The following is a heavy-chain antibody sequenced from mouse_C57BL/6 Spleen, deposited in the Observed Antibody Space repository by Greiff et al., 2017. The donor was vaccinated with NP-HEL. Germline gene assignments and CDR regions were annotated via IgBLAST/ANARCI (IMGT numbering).Heavy chain of an antibody. V-gene: IGHV1-69*01. CDR3: ARSRDGSIDY. CDR1: GYTFTSYW. Sequence: QVQLQQPGAELVMPGASVKLSCKASGYTFTSYWMHWVKQRPGQGLEWIGEIDPSDSYTNYNQKFKGKSTLTVDKSSSTAYMQLSSLTSEDSAVYYCARSRDGSIDYWGQGTTLTVSS. D-gene: IGHD1-1*01. J-gene: IGHJ2*01. CDR2: IDPSDSYT.